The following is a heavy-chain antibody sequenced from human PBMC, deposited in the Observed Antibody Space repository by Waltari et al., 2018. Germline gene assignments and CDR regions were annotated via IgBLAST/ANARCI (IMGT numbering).Heavy chain of an antibody. D-gene: IGHD5-12*01. Sequence: QLPLQESGPGLVKPSETVSLTCSVPGGPINSARPSWGWIRQPPGQGLEWVGTISYSGTTYNSPSLQSRVTISRDTSKNQLSLKLDSVTASDTAVYYCATYIGASVGTASFDVWGQGTMVTVSS. J-gene: IGHJ3*01. CDR3: ATYIGASVGTASFDV. CDR2: ISYSGTT. CDR1: GGPINSARPS. V-gene: IGHV4-39*01.